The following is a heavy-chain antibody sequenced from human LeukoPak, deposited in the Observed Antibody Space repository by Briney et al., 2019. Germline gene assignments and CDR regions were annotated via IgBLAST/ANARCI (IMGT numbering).Heavy chain of an antibody. CDR1: GFTFSSYW. CDR3: ARMELERGYFDY. J-gene: IGHJ4*02. Sequence: GGSLRLSCAVSGFTFSSYWMTWVRQAPGKGLEWVANIKQDGSEKYYVDSVKGRFTISRDNAKNSLYLQMNSLRAEDTAVYYCARMELERGYFDYWGQGTLVTVSS. D-gene: IGHD1-1*01. V-gene: IGHV3-7*03. CDR2: IKQDGSEK.